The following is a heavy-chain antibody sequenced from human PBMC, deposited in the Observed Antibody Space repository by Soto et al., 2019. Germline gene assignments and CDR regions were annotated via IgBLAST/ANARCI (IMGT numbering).Heavy chain of an antibody. V-gene: IGHV3-21*01. CDR2: ISSSSTYI. D-gene: IGHD5-12*01. J-gene: IGHJ5*01. CDR1: GFTFSSYS. Sequence: EVQLVESGGGLVKPGGSLRLSCAASGFTFSSYSMNWVRQAPGKGLEWVSSISSSSTYIYYADSVKGRFTISRDNAKNSLYLQMKSLRVEGTSVYYCARSPVEIVATSLYWFDSWGQGTLVTVSS. CDR3: ARSPVEIVATSLYWFDS.